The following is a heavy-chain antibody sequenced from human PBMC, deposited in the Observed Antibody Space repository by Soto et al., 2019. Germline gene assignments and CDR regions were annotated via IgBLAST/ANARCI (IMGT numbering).Heavy chain of an antibody. CDR1: GGTFSSYA. CDR2: IIPIFGTA. D-gene: IGHD4-17*01. V-gene: IGHV1-69*13. J-gene: IGHJ4*02. CDR3: ARPYYGGNTELGY. Sequence: GASVKVSCKASGGTFSSYAISWVRQAPGQGLEWMGGIIPIFGTANYAQKFQGRVTITADESTSTAYMELSSLRSEDTAVYYCARPYYGGNTELGYWGQGTQVTVSS.